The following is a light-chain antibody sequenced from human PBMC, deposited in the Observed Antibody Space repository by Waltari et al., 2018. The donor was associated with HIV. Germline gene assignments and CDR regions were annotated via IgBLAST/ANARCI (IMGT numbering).Light chain of an antibody. CDR2: EAS. J-gene: IGKJ2*01. CDR1: QDISNY. Sequence: DIQMTQSPSSLSASVGDRVTITCKASQDISNYLNWYQQKPGKGPKLLIYEASNLETGVPSRVSGGGSEKDFTFAISSLQPEDIATYYCQQYDNLPYTFGQGTKREIK. CDR3: QQYDNLPYT. V-gene: IGKV1-33*01.